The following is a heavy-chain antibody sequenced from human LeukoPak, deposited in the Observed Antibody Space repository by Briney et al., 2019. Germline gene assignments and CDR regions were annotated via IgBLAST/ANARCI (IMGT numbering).Heavy chain of an antibody. CDR2: ISSSSNTI. V-gene: IGHV3-48*01. CDR3: VRPGIAAGFSDAFDI. Sequence: GGSLRLSCAASGFTFSSYSMNWVRQAPGKGLEWVSYISSSSNTIYYADSVKGRFTISRDNAKNSLYLQMNSLRAEDTAVYYCVRPGIAAGFSDAFDIWGQGTMVTVSS. CDR1: GFTFSSYS. J-gene: IGHJ3*02. D-gene: IGHD6-13*01.